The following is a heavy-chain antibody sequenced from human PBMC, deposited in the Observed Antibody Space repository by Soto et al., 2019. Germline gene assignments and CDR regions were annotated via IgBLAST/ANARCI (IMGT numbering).Heavy chain of an antibody. V-gene: IGHV1-69*13. CDR1: GYTLTNYA. J-gene: IGHJ6*02. CDR2: ISPRSAKS. D-gene: IGHD2-2*01. Sequence: SVKVSCTAAGYTLTNYAISWVRQAPGRGREWVGGISPRSAKSNYAQKFEGRVTITADESTSTAYMELSSLRSDDTAVYYCAREGLVLVPTTVNSDYYYYAMDVWGQGTTVTVSS. CDR3: AREGLVLVPTTVNSDYYYYAMDV.